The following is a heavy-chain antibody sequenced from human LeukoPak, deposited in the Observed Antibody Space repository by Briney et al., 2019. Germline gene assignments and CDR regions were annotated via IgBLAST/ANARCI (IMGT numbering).Heavy chain of an antibody. Sequence: PSETLSLTCNVYGGSISDYYWNWIRQPPGKGLESIGYIHHSGTTSSNPSLKSRVTISIDTSKNQFSLNLNSVTAADTAIYYCARWPIHLGYCSGGLCHKWFDPWGQGTLVTVSS. CDR2: IHHSGTT. V-gene: IGHV4-59*08. CDR3: ARWPIHLGYCSGGLCHKWFDP. J-gene: IGHJ5*02. CDR1: GGSISDYY. D-gene: IGHD2-15*01.